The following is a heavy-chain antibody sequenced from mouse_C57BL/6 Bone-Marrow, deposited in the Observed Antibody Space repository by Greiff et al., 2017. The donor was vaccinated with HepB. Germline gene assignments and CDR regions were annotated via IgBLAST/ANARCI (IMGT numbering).Heavy chain of an antibody. CDR1: GYAFSSYW. Sequence: VQLQQSGAELVKPGASVKISCKASGYAFSSYWMNWVKQRPGKGLEWIGQIYPGDGDTNYNGKFKGKATLTADKSSSTAYMQLSSLTSEDSAVYFCARSGWLLAMDYWGQGTSVTVSS. D-gene: IGHD2-3*01. CDR3: ARSGWLLAMDY. CDR2: IYPGDGDT. V-gene: IGHV1-80*01. J-gene: IGHJ4*01.